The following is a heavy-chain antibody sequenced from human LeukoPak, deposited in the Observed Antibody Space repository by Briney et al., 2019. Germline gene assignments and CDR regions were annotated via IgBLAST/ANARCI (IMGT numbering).Heavy chain of an antibody. CDR2: INPNSGGT. J-gene: IGHJ4*02. D-gene: IGHD3-9*01. V-gene: IGHV1-2*04. Sequence: ASVKVSCKASGYTFTGYYMHWVRQAPGQGLEWMGWINPNSGGTNYAQKFQGWVTMTRDTSISTAYMELSRLRSDDTAVYYCARGVRIYYDILTPDLYYWGQGTLVTVSS. CDR1: GYTFTGYY. CDR3: ARGVRIYYDILTPDLYY.